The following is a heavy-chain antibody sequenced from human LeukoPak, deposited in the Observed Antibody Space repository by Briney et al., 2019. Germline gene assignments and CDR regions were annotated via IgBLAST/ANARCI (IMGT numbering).Heavy chain of an antibody. Sequence: ASVKVSCKVSGHSLAELAMHWVRQAPGKRLEWVGGFDPEEGETFYAQEVLGRVSMAEDTSTDTAYMELSSLTSEDTAVYYCAILPLTVVTPLDVWGQGTTVTVSS. V-gene: IGHV1-24*01. D-gene: IGHD4-23*01. CDR1: GHSLAELA. CDR2: FDPEEGET. CDR3: AILPLTVVTPLDV. J-gene: IGHJ6*02.